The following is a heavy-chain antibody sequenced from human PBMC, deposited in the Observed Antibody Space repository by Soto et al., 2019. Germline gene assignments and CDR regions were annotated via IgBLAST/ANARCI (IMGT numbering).Heavy chain of an antibody. D-gene: IGHD6-6*01. V-gene: IGHV4-34*01. CDR1: GGSFSGYY. CDR3: ARWGSTQLVDY. Sequence: PSETLSLTCAVYGGSFSGYYWSWIHQPPGKGLEWIGEINHSGSTNYNPSLKSRVTISVDTSKNQFSLKLSSVTAADTAVYYCARWGSTQLVDYWGQGTLVTVSS. J-gene: IGHJ4*02. CDR2: INHSGST.